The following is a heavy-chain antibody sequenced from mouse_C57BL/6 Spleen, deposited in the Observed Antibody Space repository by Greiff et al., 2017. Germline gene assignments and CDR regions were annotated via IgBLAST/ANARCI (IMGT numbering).Heavy chain of an antibody. Sequence: EVQLVESGEGLVKPGGSLKLSCAASGFTFSSYAMSWVRQTPEKRLEWVAYISSGGDYIYYADTVQGRFTISRDNARNTLYLQMSSLKSEDTAMYYCTSVTTNYAMDYWGQGTSVTVSS. J-gene: IGHJ4*01. D-gene: IGHD1-1*01. CDR3: TSVTTNYAMDY. V-gene: IGHV5-9-1*02. CDR1: GFTFSSYA. CDR2: ISSGGDYI.